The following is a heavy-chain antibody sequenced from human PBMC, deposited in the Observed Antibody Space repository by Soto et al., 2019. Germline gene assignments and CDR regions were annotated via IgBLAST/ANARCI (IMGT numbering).Heavy chain of an antibody. J-gene: IGHJ4*02. CDR1: GYTFTIYD. D-gene: IGHD3-10*01. CDR2: MNPNSGNT. CDR3: AITHLRFGEHHY. V-gene: IGHV1-8*01. Sequence: QVQLVQSGAEVKKPGASVKVSCKASGYTFTIYDINWVRQATGQGLEWMGWMNPNSGNTGYAQKFQGRVTMTRNTSISTSYMELSSLRSEDTAVYYCAITHLRFGEHHYWGQGTLVTVSS.